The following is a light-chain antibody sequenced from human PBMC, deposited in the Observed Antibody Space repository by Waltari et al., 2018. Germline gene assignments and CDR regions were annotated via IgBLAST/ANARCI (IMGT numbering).Light chain of an antibody. CDR1: QSVSNN. Sequence: EIVMTQSPATLSVSPGQGASLSCRASQSVSNNLAWYQQKPGQAPRLLVYGASTRATGIPARFSGSGSGTEFTLTISSLQSEDFALYYCQQYDTWPPLTFGGGTKVEIK. V-gene: IGKV3-15*01. CDR2: GAS. CDR3: QQYDTWPPLT. J-gene: IGKJ4*01.